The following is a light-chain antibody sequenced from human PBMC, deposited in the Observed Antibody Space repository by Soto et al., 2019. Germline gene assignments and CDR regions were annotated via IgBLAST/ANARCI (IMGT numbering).Light chain of an antibody. Sequence: QSVLTQPASVSGSRGQSITISCTGSRSDIGSYRYVSWYQQHPGKASKLIIYEGSERPSGVSDRFSGSKSGNTASLTISGLQADDEADYYCCSYADRSRWVFGGGTKLTVL. CDR2: EGS. CDR3: CSYADRSRWV. CDR1: RSDIGSYRY. V-gene: IGLV2-23*01. J-gene: IGLJ3*02.